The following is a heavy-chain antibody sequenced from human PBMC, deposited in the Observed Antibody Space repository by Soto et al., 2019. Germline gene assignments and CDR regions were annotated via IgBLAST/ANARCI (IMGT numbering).Heavy chain of an antibody. Sequence: QVQLVESGGGVVQPGRSLRLSCAASGFTFSSYGMHWVRQAPGKGLEWVAVISYDGSNKYYADSVKGRFTISRDNSKNPLYLQMNSLRAEDTAVYYCAKDLFPNLIAVAGRGAFDIWGQGIMVTVSS. CDR1: GFTFSSYG. V-gene: IGHV3-30*18. CDR2: ISYDGSNK. CDR3: AKDLFPNLIAVAGRGAFDI. J-gene: IGHJ3*02. D-gene: IGHD6-19*01.